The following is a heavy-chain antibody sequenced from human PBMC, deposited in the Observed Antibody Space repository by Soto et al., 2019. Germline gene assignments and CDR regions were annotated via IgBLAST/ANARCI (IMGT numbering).Heavy chain of an antibody. V-gene: IGHV3-53*01. CDR2: IYSGGST. Sequence: EVQLVESGGGLIQPGGSLRLSCAASGFTVSSNYMSWVRQAPGKGLEWVSVIYSGGSTYYADSVKGRFTISRDNSKNTLYLQMNTLRAEDTAVYYCARGAYSSGWEYYYYYGMDVWGQGTPVTVSS. CDR1: GFTVSSNY. CDR3: ARGAYSSGWEYYYYYGMDV. J-gene: IGHJ6*02. D-gene: IGHD6-19*01.